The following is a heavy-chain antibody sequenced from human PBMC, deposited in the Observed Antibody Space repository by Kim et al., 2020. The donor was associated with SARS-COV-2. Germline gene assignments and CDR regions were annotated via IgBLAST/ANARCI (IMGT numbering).Heavy chain of an antibody. CDR1: GFTFSDYY. Sequence: GGSLRLSCAASGFTFSDYYMSWIRQAPGKGLEWVSYISSSSSYTNYADSVKGRFTISRDNAKNSLYLQMNSLRAEDTAVYYCARHYYGSGSPLALDYWGQGTLVTVSS. V-gene: IGHV3-11*03. D-gene: IGHD3-10*01. CDR2: ISSSSSYT. J-gene: IGHJ4*02. CDR3: ARHYYGSGSPLALDY.